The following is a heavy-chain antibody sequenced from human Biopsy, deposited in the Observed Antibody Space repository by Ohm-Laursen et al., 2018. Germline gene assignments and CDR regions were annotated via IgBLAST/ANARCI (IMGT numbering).Heavy chain of an antibody. CDR2: IKQDGSED. V-gene: IGHV3-7*01. Sequence: SLRLSCAASGFPFSDYWMTWVRQAPGKGLEWVAMIKQDGSEDYYVDSVKGRFTISRDNAQKSLDLQLNSLRAEDTAVYYCVRGRSMDVWGQGTTVTVSS. CDR3: VRGRSMDV. J-gene: IGHJ6*02. CDR1: GFPFSDYW.